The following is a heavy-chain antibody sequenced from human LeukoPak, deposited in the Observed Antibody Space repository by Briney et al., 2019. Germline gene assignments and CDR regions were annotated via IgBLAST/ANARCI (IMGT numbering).Heavy chain of an antibody. J-gene: IGHJ3*02. Sequence: PGGSLKLSCAASGFTVSSNYMSWVRQAPGKGLEWVSVIYSGGSTYYADSVKGRFTISRDNSKNTLYLQMNSLRAEDTAVYYCAREYYYDSSGYPGAFDIWGQGTMVTVSS. V-gene: IGHV3-53*01. D-gene: IGHD3-22*01. CDR3: AREYYYDSSGYPGAFDI. CDR1: GFTVSSNY. CDR2: IYSGGST.